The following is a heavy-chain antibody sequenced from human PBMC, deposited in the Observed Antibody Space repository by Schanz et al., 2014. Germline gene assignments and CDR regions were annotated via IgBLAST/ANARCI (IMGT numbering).Heavy chain of an antibody. V-gene: IGHV3-7*02. CDR2: IKRDGSEK. CDR1: GFSFSTYW. J-gene: IGHJ6*02. CDR3: LAPDYDMDV. Sequence: EEQLVESGGGLVQPGGSLRLSCAASGFSFSTYWMSWVRQAPGKGLEWVASIKRDGSEKNYLDSVKGRFTISRDNAKNSLFLQMNSLRAEDTAVYYCLAPDYDMDVWGQGTTVTVSS.